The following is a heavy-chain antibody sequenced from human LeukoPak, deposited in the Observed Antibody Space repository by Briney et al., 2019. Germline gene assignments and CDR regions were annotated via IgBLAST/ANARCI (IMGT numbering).Heavy chain of an antibody. V-gene: IGHV3-23*01. CDR2: ISGSGGST. D-gene: IGHD2-21*02. CDR3: AKLTASFDY. CDR1: GFTFGDYA. Sequence: GGSLRLSCTASGFTFGDYAMSWVRQAPGKGLEWVSAISGSGGSTYYADSVKGRLTISRDNSKNTLYLQMNSLRAEDTAVYYCAKLTASFDYWGQGTLVTVSS. J-gene: IGHJ4*02.